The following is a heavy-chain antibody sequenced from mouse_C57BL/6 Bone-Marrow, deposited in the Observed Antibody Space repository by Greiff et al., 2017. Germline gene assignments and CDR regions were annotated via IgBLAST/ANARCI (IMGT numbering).Heavy chain of an antibody. J-gene: IGHJ4*01. CDR2: LSYSGST. V-gene: IGHV3-1*01. Sequence: EVQLQESGPGMVKPSQSLSLTCTVTGYSITSGYDWHWIRHFPGNQLEWMGYLSYSGSTNYNPSFKSRTSITQDTSKNHFFLKLNSVTTEDTVTYCCARDYYDAMDYWGQGTSVTVSS. CDR1: GYSITSGYD. CDR3: ARDYYDAMDY.